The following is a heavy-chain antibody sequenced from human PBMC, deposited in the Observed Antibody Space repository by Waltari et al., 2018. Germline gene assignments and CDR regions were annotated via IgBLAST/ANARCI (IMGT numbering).Heavy chain of an antibody. Sequence: QVQLQESGPGLVKPSQTLSLTCTVSGGSISSGSYYWSWIRQPAGKGLEWIGCIYTSGSTNYNPSLKSRVTISVDTSKNQFSLKLSSVTAADTAVYYCARYGSGNYFDYWGQGTLVTVSS. J-gene: IGHJ4*02. V-gene: IGHV4-61*02. D-gene: IGHD3-10*01. CDR2: IYTSGST. CDR3: ARYGSGNYFDY. CDR1: GGSISSGSYY.